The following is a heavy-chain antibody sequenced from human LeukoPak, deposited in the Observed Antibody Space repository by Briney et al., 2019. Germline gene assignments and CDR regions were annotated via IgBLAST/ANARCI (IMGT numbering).Heavy chain of an antibody. CDR2: SRNKANSYTT. CDR1: GFCFSDHY. V-gene: IGHV3-72*01. J-gene: IGHJ4*02. CDR3: IKPVIRGRDYYFDN. D-gene: IGHD2-21*02. Sequence: GGCLMLACAAHGFCFSDHYMDWVRQARGRGLGWVACSRNKANSYTTAYAASVKGRSTVSRDNSKHSLYLQKDSLKSEHAAVYYCIKPVIRGRDYYFDNWGQGTLVTVPS.